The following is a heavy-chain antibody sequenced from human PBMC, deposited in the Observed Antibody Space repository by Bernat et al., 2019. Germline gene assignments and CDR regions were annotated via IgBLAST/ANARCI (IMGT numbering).Heavy chain of an antibody. CDR3: VRDGPGYCSSTSCYTV. D-gene: IGHD2-2*02. J-gene: IGHJ4*02. Sequence: EVQLVESGGGLVQPGGSLRLSCAASGFTVSTNYMSWVRQAPGKGLEWVSVIYSGGGAYYADSVKGRFTISRDNSKNTLYLQMNSLRAEDTAVYYCVRDGPGYCSSTSCYTVWGQGTLVTVSS. CDR1: GFTVSTNY. V-gene: IGHV3-66*01. CDR2: IYSGGGA.